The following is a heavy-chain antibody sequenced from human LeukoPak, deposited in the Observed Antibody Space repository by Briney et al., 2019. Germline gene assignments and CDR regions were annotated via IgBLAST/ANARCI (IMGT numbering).Heavy chain of an antibody. D-gene: IGHD2-15*01. V-gene: IGHV3-23*01. CDR1: GFTFSSYA. CDR3: AKGTLGSCSGASCYPLDY. Sequence: PGASLRLSCAASGFTFSSYAMAWVRQAPVKGLEWVSVITDSGINTYYTDSVKGRFTISRDNSKNTLYLQMNSPKAEDTAVYYCAKGTLGSCSGASCYPLDYWGQGTLVTVSS. CDR2: ITDSGINT. J-gene: IGHJ4*02.